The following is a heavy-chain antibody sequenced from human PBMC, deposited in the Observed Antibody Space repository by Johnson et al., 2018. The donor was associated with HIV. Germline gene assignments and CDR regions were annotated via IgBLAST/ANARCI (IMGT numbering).Heavy chain of an antibody. V-gene: IGHV3-13*01. D-gene: IGHD3-3*01. CDR2: IGTAGDT. CDR1: GFTFSSYD. Sequence: VQLVESGGGLVQPGGSLRLSCAASGFTFSSYDMHWVRQATGKGLEWVSAIGTAGDTYYPGSVKGRFTISRENAKNSLYLQMNSLRAGDTAVYYCARALRFLDWYDIWGQGTMVTVSS. CDR3: ARALRFLDWYDI. J-gene: IGHJ3*02.